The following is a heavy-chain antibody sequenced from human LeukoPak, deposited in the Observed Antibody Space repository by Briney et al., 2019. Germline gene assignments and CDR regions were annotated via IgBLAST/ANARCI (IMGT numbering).Heavy chain of an antibody. CDR1: GYTFTSYY. J-gene: IGHJ4*02. CDR2: INPSGGST. D-gene: IGHD6-19*01. V-gene: IGHV1-46*01. CDR3: ARDGSRGSTSSGLYGGLGY. Sequence: ASVKVSCKASGYTFTSYYMHWVRQAPGQGLEWMGIINPSGGSTSYAQKFQGRVTMTRDTSTSTVYMEPSSLRSEDTAVYYCARDGSRGSTSSGLYGGLGYWGQGTLVTVSS.